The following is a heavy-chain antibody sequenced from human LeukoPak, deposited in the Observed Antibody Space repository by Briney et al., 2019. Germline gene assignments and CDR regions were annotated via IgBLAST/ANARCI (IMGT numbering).Heavy chain of an antibody. J-gene: IGHJ3*02. V-gene: IGHV3-15*01. CDR3: TTEYGYAFDI. Sequence: GGSLRLSCAASGFTFNNAWMSWVRQAPGKGLEWVGRIKSKTAGGITEYAAPLKGRFTISRDGSKNTLYLQMNSLKTEDTAVYYCTTEYGYAFDIWGHGTTVTVSS. CDR1: GFTFNNAW. D-gene: IGHD4-17*01. CDR2: IKSKTAGGIT.